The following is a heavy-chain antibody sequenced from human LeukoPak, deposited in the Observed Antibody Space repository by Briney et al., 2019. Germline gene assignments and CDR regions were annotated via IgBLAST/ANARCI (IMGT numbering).Heavy chain of an antibody. CDR2: ISSSSSYI. CDR3: ARDQIPYYDILTFDY. D-gene: IGHD3-9*01. V-gene: IGHV3-21*01. CDR1: GLTFSSYE. J-gene: IGHJ4*02. Sequence: GGSLRLSCAASGLTFSSYEMNWVRQAPGKGLEWVSSISSSSSYIYYADSVKGRFTISRDNAKNSLYLQMNSLRAEDTAVYYCARDQIPYYDILTFDYWGQGTLVTVSS.